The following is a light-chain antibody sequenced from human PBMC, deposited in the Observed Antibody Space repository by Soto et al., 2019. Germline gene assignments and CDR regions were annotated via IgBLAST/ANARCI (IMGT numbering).Light chain of an antibody. CDR1: QSVSSAY. Sequence: VMTQAPATLSVSPGERATLSCRASQSVSSAYLGWYQQKPGQAPRLLIYGTSSRATGIPDRFSGSGSGTDFTLTISRLEPEDFAVYYCQQYGNSPITFGQGTRLEI. CDR2: GTS. J-gene: IGKJ5*01. CDR3: QQYGNSPIT. V-gene: IGKV3-20*01.